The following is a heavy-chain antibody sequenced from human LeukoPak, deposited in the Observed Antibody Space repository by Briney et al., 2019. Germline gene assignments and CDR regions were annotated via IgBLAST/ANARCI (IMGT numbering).Heavy chain of an antibody. CDR2: IYHSGST. Sequence: SGTLSLTCAVSGGSISSCNWWSWVRQPPRKGLEWIGEIYHSGSTNYNPSLKSRVTISVDKSKNQLSLKLSSVTAADTAVYYCARVDYGDYGGPYYFDYWGQGTLVTVSS. D-gene: IGHD4-17*01. CDR3: ARVDYGDYGGPYYFDY. CDR1: GGSISSCNW. J-gene: IGHJ4*02. V-gene: IGHV4-4*02.